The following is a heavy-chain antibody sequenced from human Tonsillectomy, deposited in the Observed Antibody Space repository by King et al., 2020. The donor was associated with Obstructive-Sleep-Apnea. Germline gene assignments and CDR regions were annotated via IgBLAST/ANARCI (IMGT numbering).Heavy chain of an antibody. Sequence: VQLVESGGGLVQPGGSLRLSCAASGFTFGNYAMSWVRQAPGKGLEWVSAIRGSGGSTYYADSVKGRFTISRDNSKNTLYLQMNSLRAEDTAVYYCAKIISTSCYGAVDYWGQGTLVTVSS. CDR2: IRGSGGST. CDR3: AKIISTSCYGAVDY. J-gene: IGHJ4*02. CDR1: GFTFGNYA. D-gene: IGHD2-2*01. V-gene: IGHV3-23*04.